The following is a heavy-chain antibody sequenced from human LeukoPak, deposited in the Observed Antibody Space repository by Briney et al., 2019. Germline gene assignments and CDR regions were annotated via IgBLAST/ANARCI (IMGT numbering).Heavy chain of an antibody. CDR1: GFTVSSNY. CDR2: IYSGGST. CDR3: ATKESGSYYVVT. D-gene: IGHD1-26*01. J-gene: IGHJ5*02. V-gene: IGHV3-66*01. Sequence: PGGSLRLSCAASGFTVSSNYMSWVRQAPGKGLEWVSVIYSGGSTYYADSVKGRFTISRDNSKNTLYLQMNSLRAEDTAVYYCATKESGSYYVVTWGQGTLVTVSS.